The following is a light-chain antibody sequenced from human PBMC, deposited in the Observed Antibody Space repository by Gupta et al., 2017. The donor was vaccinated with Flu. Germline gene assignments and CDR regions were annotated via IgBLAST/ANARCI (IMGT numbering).Light chain of an antibody. CDR1: QSVSSN. CDR2: GAS. Sequence: EIVMPQSPATLSVSQGERATLACRASQSVSSNLAWYQQKPGQAPRLLIYGASTRATGIPARFSGSGSGTEFTLTISSLQSEDFAVYYCQQYNNWPPAFGQGTKVEIK. J-gene: IGKJ1*01. CDR3: QQYNNWPPA. V-gene: IGKV3-15*01.